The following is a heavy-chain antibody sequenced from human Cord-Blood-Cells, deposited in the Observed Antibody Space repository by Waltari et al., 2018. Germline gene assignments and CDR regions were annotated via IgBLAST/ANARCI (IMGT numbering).Heavy chain of an antibody. Sequence: QLQLQESGPGLVKPSETLSLTCPVSGVSISSSSYYWGWIRQPPGKGLEWIGSIYYSGSTYYNPSLKSRVTISVDTSKNQFSLKLSSVTAADTAVYYCASWWSYYAFDIWGQGTMVTVSS. V-gene: IGHV4-39*01. CDR1: GVSISSSSYY. CDR3: ASWWSYYAFDI. J-gene: IGHJ3*02. CDR2: IYYSGST. D-gene: IGHD1-26*01.